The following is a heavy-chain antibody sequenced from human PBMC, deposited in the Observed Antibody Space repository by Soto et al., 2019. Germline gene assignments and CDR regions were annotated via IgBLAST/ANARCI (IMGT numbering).Heavy chain of an antibody. D-gene: IGHD2-15*01. J-gene: IGHJ4*02. CDR1: GGSIYRSGYY. V-gene: IGHV4-39*01. Sequence: SETLSLTCTVSGGSIYRSGYYWGWIRQPPGRGLEWIGNIDYNGVTYSNPSLKSRVTISRDTSKNQFSLKLTSVTAADTALYYCGKVLVGATGHTDSASRGPGTLVTGSS. CDR3: GKVLVGATGHTDSAS. CDR2: IDYNGVT.